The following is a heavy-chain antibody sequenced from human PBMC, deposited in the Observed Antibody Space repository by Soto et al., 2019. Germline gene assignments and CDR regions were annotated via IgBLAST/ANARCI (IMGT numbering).Heavy chain of an antibody. D-gene: IGHD2-2*01. CDR3: ARDRLGYCSSTSCPAKGWFDP. V-gene: IGHV1-46*01. CDR1: GDTFTSYY. J-gene: IGHJ5*02. Sequence: ASVKVSCKAPGDTFTSYYVHWVRQAPGHGLEWMGVINLNGGSTRFAQKFQGRVTMTRDTSISTAYMELSRLRSDDTAVYYCARDRLGYCSSTSCPAKGWFDPWGQGTLVTVSS. CDR2: INLNGGST.